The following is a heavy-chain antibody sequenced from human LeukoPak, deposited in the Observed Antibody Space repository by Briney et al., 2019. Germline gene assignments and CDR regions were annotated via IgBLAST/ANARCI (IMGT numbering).Heavy chain of an antibody. V-gene: IGHV3-21*01. Sequence: GGSLRLSCAASGFTFSSYTMHWIRQAPGKGLEWVSSISGSNSYIFYADSVKGRFTVSRDNAKDSLYLQLNSLRAEDTAVYYCARALTTMTYEGYWGQGTLVTVSS. CDR1: GFTFSSYT. D-gene: IGHD1-1*01. CDR3: ARALTTMTYEGY. J-gene: IGHJ4*02. CDR2: ISGSNSYI.